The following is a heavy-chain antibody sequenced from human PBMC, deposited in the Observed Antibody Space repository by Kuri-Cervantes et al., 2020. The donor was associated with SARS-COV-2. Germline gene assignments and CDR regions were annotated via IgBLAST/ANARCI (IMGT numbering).Heavy chain of an antibody. Sequence: GSLRLSCAVYGGSFSGYYWSWIRQPPGKGLEWIGEINHSGSTNYNPSLKSRVTISVDTSKNQFSLKLSSVTAADTAVYYCARANGDYQIEIDYYYYYYMDVWGKGTTVTVSS. CDR1: GGSFSGYY. CDR2: INHSGST. J-gene: IGHJ6*03. D-gene: IGHD4-17*01. V-gene: IGHV4-34*01. CDR3: ARANGDYQIEIDYYYYYYMDV.